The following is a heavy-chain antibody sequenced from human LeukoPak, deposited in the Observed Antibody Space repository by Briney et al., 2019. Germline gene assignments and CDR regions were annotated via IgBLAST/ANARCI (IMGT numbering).Heavy chain of an antibody. V-gene: IGHV3-30-3*01. CDR3: AIPGGYCSSTSCYTEDYYYYGMDV. CDR1: GFTFSSYA. CDR2: ISYDGSNK. J-gene: IGHJ6*02. D-gene: IGHD2-2*02. Sequence: GGSLRLSCAASGFTFSSYAMHWVRQVPGKGLEWVAVISYDGSNKYYADSVKGRFTISRDNSKNTLYLQMNSLRAEDTAVYYCAIPGGYCSSTSCYTEDYYYYGMDVWGQGTTVTVSS.